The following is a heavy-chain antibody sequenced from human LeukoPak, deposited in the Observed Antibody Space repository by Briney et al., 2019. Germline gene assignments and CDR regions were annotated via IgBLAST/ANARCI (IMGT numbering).Heavy chain of an antibody. CDR2: IYYSGST. Sequence: PSETLSLTCTVSGASISSYDWSWVRQPPGKGLEWVGYIYYSGSTNYNPSLKSRVTISVDTSKNQFSLKLSSVTAADTAVYYCARLGAAVFNWFDPWGQGTLVTVSS. J-gene: IGHJ5*02. V-gene: IGHV4-59*08. D-gene: IGHD6-13*01. CDR1: GASISSYD. CDR3: ARLGAAVFNWFDP.